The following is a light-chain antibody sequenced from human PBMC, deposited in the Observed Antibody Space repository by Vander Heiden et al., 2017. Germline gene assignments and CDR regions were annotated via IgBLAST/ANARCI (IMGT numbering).Light chain of an antibody. CDR3: AAWDDSLNGVV. Sequence: QSVLTQPTSESGTPGKRVTISCSGSRPNIGSNTVNWYQQLPGTAPKLLIYSNNQRPSGVPDRFSGSKSGTSASLAISGLQSEDEADYYCAAWDDSLNGVVFGGGTKLTVL. CDR2: SNN. V-gene: IGLV1-44*01. CDR1: RPNIGSNT. J-gene: IGLJ2*01.